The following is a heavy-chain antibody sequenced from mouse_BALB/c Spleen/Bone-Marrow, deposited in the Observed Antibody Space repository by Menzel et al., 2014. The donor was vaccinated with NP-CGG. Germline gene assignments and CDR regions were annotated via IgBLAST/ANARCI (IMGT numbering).Heavy chain of an antibody. CDR3: ARLDGYDWYLDV. CDR1: GYAITSGYN. CDR2: VSYDGSN. V-gene: IGHV3-6*02. J-gene: IGHJ1*01. D-gene: IGHD2-2*01. Sequence: ESGPGLVKPSQSLSLTCSVTGYAITSGYNWNWIRQFLGNKLEWMGYVSYDGSNNYNPSLKNRISITRDTSKNQFFLQLNSVTSEDTATYYCARLDGYDWYLDVWGAGTTVTVSS.